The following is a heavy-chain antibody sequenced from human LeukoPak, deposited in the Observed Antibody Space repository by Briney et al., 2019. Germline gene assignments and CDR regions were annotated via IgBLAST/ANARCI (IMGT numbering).Heavy chain of an antibody. CDR2: INPSGGST. V-gene: IGHV1-46*01. CDR1: GYTFTSYY. D-gene: IGHD3-10*01. J-gene: IGHJ6*03. Sequence: GSAKVSCKASGYTFTSYYMHWVRQAPGQGLEWMGIINPSGGSTSYAQTFQGRVTMTRDMSTSTVYMELSSLRSEDTAVYYCARGALFGGFAVIQKHYYYYYMDVWGKGTTVTISS. CDR3: ARGALFGGFAVIQKHYYYYYMDV.